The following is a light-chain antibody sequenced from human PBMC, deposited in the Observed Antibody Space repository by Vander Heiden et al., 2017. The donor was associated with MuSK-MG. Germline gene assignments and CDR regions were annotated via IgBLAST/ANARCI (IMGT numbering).Light chain of an antibody. CDR1: QSLLYTSNNKNY. Sequence: DIVLNQSPDTLPVSLGERASINCKSSQSLLYTSNNKNYLAWYQQKPGHPPRLLIYWASTRESGVPDRFSGSGSGTDFTLTISSLQAEDVAVYYCHQYYTTPYTFGQGTKLEIK. V-gene: IGKV4-1*01. CDR3: HQYYTTPYT. CDR2: WAS. J-gene: IGKJ2*01.